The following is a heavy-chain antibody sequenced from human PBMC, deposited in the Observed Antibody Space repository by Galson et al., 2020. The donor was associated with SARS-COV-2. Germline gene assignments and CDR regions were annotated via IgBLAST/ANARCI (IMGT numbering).Heavy chain of an antibody. V-gene: IGHV3-7*01. D-gene: IGHD3-9*01. CDR3: ARGSTYNGDWFGNYFDS. CDR1: GFAFSSSW. Sequence: WGSLRLSCAASGFAFSSSWMTWVRQAPGQGPERVANINQDGSERYYVDSVKGRLTISRDNATNSLYHQMSSLTADDTAVYYCARGSTYNGDWFGNYFDSWGRGSLGTVSS. J-gene: IGHJ4*02. CDR2: INQDGSER.